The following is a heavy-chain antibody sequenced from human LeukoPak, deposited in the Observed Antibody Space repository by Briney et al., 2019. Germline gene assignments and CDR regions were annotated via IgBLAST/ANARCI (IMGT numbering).Heavy chain of an antibody. V-gene: IGHV4-38-2*01. J-gene: IGHJ4*02. CDR1: GYSISSGYY. CDR3: ARQGASPLEWLTQPFDY. Sequence: SETLSLTCAVSGYSISSGYYWGWIRQPPGKGLEWIGSTYHSGSTYYNPSLKSRVTISVDTSKNQFSLKLSSVTAADTAVYYCARQGASPLEWLTQPFDYWGQGTLVTVSS. CDR2: TYHSGST. D-gene: IGHD3-3*01.